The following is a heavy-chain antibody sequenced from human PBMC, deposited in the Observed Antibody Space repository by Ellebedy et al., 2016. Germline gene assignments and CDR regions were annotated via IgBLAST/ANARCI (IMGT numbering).Heavy chain of an antibody. Sequence: SETLSLTCTVSGGSIWSYFWSWIRQSPGKGLEWMGYIYYSGSTNYNPSLKNCVTMSVDMSRNQFSLNLRSVTAADTAVYYCARAEIQLFDYWGQGILVTVSS. CDR2: IYYSGST. V-gene: IGHV4-59*01. CDR3: ARAEIQLFDY. J-gene: IGHJ4*02. D-gene: IGHD5-24*01. CDR1: GGSIWSYF.